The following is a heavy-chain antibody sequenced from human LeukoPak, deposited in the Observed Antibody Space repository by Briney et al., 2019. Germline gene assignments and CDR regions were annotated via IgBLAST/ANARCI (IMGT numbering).Heavy chain of an antibody. V-gene: IGHV3-33*01. J-gene: IGHJ4*02. CDR3: ARDYGSGSYYKGHFDY. CDR2: IWYDGSSK. CDR1: GFAFSSSG. Sequence: GRSLRLSCAASGFAFSSSGMHWVRQAPGKGLEWVALIWYDGSSKYYADSVKGRFAISRDNSKNTLYLQMNSLRAEDTALYYCARDYGSGSYYKGHFDYWGQGTLVTVSS. D-gene: IGHD3-10*01.